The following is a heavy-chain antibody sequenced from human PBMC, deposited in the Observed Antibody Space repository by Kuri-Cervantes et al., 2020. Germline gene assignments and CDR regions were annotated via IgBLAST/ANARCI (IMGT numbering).Heavy chain of an antibody. Sequence: GGSLRLSCAASGFTVSSNYMSWVRQAPGKGLEWVSVIYSGGSTYYADSVKGRFTISRDNSKNTLYLQTNSLRAEDTAVYYCARDKDSSGWLDYWGQGTLVTVSS. CDR1: GFTVSSNY. J-gene: IGHJ4*02. CDR3: ARDKDSSGWLDY. D-gene: IGHD6-19*01. V-gene: IGHV3-53*01. CDR2: IYSGGST.